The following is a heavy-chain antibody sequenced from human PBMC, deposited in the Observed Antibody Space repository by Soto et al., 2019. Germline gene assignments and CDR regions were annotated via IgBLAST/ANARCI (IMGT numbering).Heavy chain of an antibody. CDR2: MNTNSGNT. CDR1: GYTFTGYD. J-gene: IGHJ4*02. CDR3: AGEKVETTGIDF. D-gene: IGHD4-17*01. V-gene: IGHV1-8*01. Sequence: QAQLVQSGAEVKKPGASVKVSCKASGYTFTGYDINWVRQATGQGLAWIGWMNTNSGNTGYAQNFQGRVTMTPYNSITIAYMELTSLRDDDSAVYYFAGEKVETTGIDFWGQGTLVTVSS.